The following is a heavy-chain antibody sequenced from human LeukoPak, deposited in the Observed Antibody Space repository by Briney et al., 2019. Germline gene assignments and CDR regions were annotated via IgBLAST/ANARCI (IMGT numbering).Heavy chain of an antibody. CDR3: AREAVAAYY. CDR2: INHSGST. Sequence: SETLALTRAVYGESFSGYYWSWIRQPPGKGLEWIGEINHSGSTNYNPSLKSRITISVDTSKNQFSLKLSSVTAADTAVYYCAREAVAAYYWGQGTLVTVSS. V-gene: IGHV4-34*01. D-gene: IGHD6-19*01. CDR1: GESFSGYY. J-gene: IGHJ4*02.